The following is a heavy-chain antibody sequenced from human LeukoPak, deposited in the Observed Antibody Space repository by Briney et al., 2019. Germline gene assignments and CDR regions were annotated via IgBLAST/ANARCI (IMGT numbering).Heavy chain of an antibody. Sequence: PGGSLRLSCAVPGITLSNYGMSWVRQAPGKGLEWVAGISDSGGRTSYADSVKGRFTISRDNPKNTLILQMNSLRPEDTAVYFCAKRGVVIRVILVGFHKEAYYFDSWGQGALVTVSS. CDR3: AKRGVVIRVILVGFHKEAYYFDS. V-gene: IGHV3-23*01. D-gene: IGHD3-22*01. J-gene: IGHJ4*02. CDR2: ISDSGGRT. CDR1: GITLSNYG.